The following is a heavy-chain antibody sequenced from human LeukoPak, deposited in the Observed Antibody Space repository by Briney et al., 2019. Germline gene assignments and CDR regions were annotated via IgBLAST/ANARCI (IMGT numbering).Heavy chain of an antibody. CDR2: ITTSGSNT. V-gene: IGHV3-48*03. CDR3: AREGASGSGSFAVDI. Sequence: GGSLRLSCAASGFTFSRYEMHWVRQGPGKELEWISYITTSGSNTIYADSVRGRFTISRDNAKNSLYLQMNSLRADDTAVYYCAREGASGSGSFAVDIWGQGTMVTVSA. D-gene: IGHD3-10*01. J-gene: IGHJ3*02. CDR1: GFTFSRYE.